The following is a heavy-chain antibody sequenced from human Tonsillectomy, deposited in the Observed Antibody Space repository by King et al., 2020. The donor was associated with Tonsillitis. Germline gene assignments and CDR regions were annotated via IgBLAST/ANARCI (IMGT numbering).Heavy chain of an antibody. V-gene: IGHV3-33*08. Sequence: HVQLVESGGGVVQPGRSLRLSCAASGFTFSSYGMHWVRQAPGKGLEWVAVIWYDGSNKDYADSVKGRFTISRDNSKNTLYLQMNSLRADDTAVYYCARDRWITMVRGVMDYWGQGTLVTVSS. J-gene: IGHJ4*02. CDR2: IWYDGSNK. D-gene: IGHD3-10*01. CDR3: ARDRWITMVRGVMDY. CDR1: GFTFSSYG.